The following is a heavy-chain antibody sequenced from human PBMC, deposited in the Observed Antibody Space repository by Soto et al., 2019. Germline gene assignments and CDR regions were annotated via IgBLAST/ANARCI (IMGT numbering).Heavy chain of an antibody. Sequence: EVQLVESGGGSVQPGGSLRLHCAASGFTFSSHWMYWVRQAPGKGLFWVSRINSEGSSRRYADSVNGRFTVSRDNAKNTLYLQMNSLRAEETAVYYCAREARYSSGRGMDVWGQGTLVTVSS. CDR3: AREARYSSGRGMDV. CDR2: INSEGSSR. J-gene: IGHJ4*02. D-gene: IGHD3-22*01. V-gene: IGHV3-74*01. CDR1: GFTFSSHW.